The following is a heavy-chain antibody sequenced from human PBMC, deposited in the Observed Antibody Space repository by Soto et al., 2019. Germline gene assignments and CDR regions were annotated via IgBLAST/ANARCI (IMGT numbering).Heavy chain of an antibody. CDR1: GYSISSGYY. CDR3: ARDNYDFWSGTNYYGMDV. D-gene: IGHD3-3*01. J-gene: IGHJ6*02. V-gene: IGHV4-38-2*02. CDR2: IYQNGST. Sequence: SETLSLTCAVSGYSISSGYYWGWIRQPPGKGLEWIGSIYQNGSTYYNPSLKSRVTISVDTSKNQFSLKLSSVTAADTAVYYCARDNYDFWSGTNYYGMDVWGQGTKVTVS.